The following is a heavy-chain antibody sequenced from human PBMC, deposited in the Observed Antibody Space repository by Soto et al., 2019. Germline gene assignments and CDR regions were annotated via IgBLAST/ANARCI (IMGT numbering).Heavy chain of an antibody. J-gene: IGHJ1*01. V-gene: IGHV3-23*01. CDR3: AKEGIAARPPSPGYFQH. Sequence: GGSLRLSCAASGFTFSSYAMSWVRQAPGKGLEWVSAISGSGGSTYYADSVKGRFTISRDNSKNTLYLQMNSLRAEDTAVYYCAKEGIAARPPSPGYFQHWGQGTLVTVSS. D-gene: IGHD6-6*01. CDR1: GFTFSSYA. CDR2: ISGSGGST.